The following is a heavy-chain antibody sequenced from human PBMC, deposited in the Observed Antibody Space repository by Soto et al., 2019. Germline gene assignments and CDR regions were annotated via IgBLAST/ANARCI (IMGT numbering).Heavy chain of an antibody. J-gene: IGHJ6*02. CDR1: GGSISSGDYY. Sequence: QVQLQESGPGLVKPSQTLSLTCTVSGGSISSGDYYWSWIRQPPGKGLEWIGYIYYSGSTYYNPSLKSRVTIAVDASKNQFPLKLSSVTAADPAVYYGARDFRATVRYGMDVWGQGTTVTVSS. V-gene: IGHV4-30-4*01. CDR3: ARDFRATVRYGMDV. CDR2: IYYSGST. D-gene: IGHD4-4*01.